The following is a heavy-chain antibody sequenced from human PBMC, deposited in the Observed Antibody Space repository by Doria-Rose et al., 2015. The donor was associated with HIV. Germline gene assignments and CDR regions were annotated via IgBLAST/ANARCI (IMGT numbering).Heavy chain of an antibody. D-gene: IGHD6-13*01. Sequence: SGPVLVKPTETLTLTCTVSGVSLSSPGMGVSWIRQPPGKALEWLANIFSDDERSYKTSLKSRLTSSRGTSKSQVALTMTDMDPVGTATYYCARIKSSRWYHKYYFDFWGQGTLVIVSA. V-gene: IGHV2-26*01. CDR3: ARIKSSRWYHKYYFDF. CDR2: IFSDDER. CDR1: GVSLSSPGMG. J-gene: IGHJ4*02.